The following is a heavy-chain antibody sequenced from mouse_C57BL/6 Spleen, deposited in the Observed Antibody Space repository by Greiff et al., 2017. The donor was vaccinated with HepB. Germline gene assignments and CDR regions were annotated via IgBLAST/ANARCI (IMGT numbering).Heavy chain of an antibody. V-gene: IGHV1-55*01. J-gene: IGHJ4*01. D-gene: IGHD1-1*01. CDR3: ARDPYYYGSSCNAMDY. CDR2: IYPGSGST. Sequence: QVQLQQPGAELVKPGASVKMSCKASGYTFTSYWITWVKQRPGQGLEWIGDIYPGSGSTNYNEKFKSKATLTVDTSSSTAYMQLSSLTSEDSAVYYCARDPYYYGSSCNAMDYWGQGTSVTVSS. CDR1: GYTFTSYW.